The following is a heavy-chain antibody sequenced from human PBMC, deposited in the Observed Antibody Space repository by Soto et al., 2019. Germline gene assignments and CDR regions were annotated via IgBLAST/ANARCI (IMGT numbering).Heavy chain of an antibody. CDR3: ARDRDDYGSGNYYNRIDF. D-gene: IGHD3-10*01. Sequence: QVQLVQSGAEVKKPGSSVKVSCKASGCIFSTYAISWLRQSPGQGLEWMGGIIPIFGTPNYAQKFQGRVTITADESTSTAYMELSRLRSEATAVYYCARDRDDYGSGNYYNRIDFWGQGTLVTVSS. V-gene: IGHV1-69*01. CDR2: IIPIFGTP. CDR1: GCIFSTYA. J-gene: IGHJ4*02.